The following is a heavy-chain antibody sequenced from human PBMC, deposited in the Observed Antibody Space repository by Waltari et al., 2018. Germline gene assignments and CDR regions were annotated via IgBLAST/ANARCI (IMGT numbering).Heavy chain of an antibody. V-gene: IGHV4-30-2*01. CDR2: IYHSGST. CDR1: GGSISSGGYS. J-gene: IGHJ3*02. D-gene: IGHD3-10*01. Sequence: QLQLQESGSGLVKPSQTLSLTCAVSGGSISSGGYSWSWIRQPPGKGLEWIGYIYHSGSTSYNPSLKSRVTISVDRSKNQFSLKLSSVTAADTAVYYWARFRELDAFDIWGQGTMVTVSS. CDR3: ARFRELDAFDI.